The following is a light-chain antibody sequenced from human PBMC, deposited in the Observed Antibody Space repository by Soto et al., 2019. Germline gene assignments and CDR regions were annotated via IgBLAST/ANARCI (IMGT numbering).Light chain of an antibody. CDR3: QQRSNWPPIT. CDR1: QSVSSTY. J-gene: IGKJ5*01. Sequence: EVVMTQSPATLSVSPGERATLSWRASQSVSSTYLAWYQQKRGQAPRFLIYGASSRATGIPDRFSGSGSGTDFTLTISRLEPEDFAVYYCQQRSNWPPITFGQGTRLEIK. CDR2: GAS. V-gene: IGKV3D-20*02.